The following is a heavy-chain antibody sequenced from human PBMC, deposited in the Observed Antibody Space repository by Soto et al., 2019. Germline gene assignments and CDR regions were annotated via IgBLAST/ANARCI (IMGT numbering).Heavy chain of an antibody. CDR1: GGTFSSYT. V-gene: IGHV1-69*02. CDR3: ASPNGSGGSCYSPYDAYDI. D-gene: IGHD2-15*01. Sequence: QVQLVQSGAEVKKPGSSVKVSCKASGGTFSSYTISWVRQAPGQGLEWMGRIIPILGIANYAQKFQSRVTITADKSTSTAYMELSSLRSEDTAVYYCASPNGSGGSCYSPYDAYDIWGQGTMVTVSS. J-gene: IGHJ3*02. CDR2: IIPILGIA.